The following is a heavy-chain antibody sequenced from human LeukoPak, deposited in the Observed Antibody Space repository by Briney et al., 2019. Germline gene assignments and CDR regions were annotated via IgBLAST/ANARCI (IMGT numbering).Heavy chain of an antibody. CDR1: GFTFSSYA. Sequence: GWSLRLSCAASGFTFSSYAMHWVRQAPGKGLEWVAVISYDGSNKYYADSVKGRFTISRDNSKNTLYLQMNSLRAEDTAVYYCARGLGGVAVAEYYFDYWGQGTLVTVSS. J-gene: IGHJ4*02. D-gene: IGHD6-19*01. V-gene: IGHV3-30-3*01. CDR2: ISYDGSNK. CDR3: ARGLGGVAVAEYYFDY.